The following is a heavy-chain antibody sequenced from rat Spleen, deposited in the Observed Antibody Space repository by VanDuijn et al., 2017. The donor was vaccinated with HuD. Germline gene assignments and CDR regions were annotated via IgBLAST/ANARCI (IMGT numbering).Heavy chain of an antibody. CDR2: ISTGGDNT. J-gene: IGHJ2*01. V-gene: IGHV5-27*01. CDR1: GFTFSNYY. CDR3: TTDTFYDGTYYPGGFDY. D-gene: IGHD1-12*02. Sequence: EVQLVESGGGLVQPGRSLKLSCAASGFTFSNYYMAWVRQAPTKGLEWVAYISTGGDNTYYRDSVKGRSTISRDNAKSTLYLQLDSLRSEDTATYYCTTDTFYDGTYYPGGFDYWGQGVMVTVSS.